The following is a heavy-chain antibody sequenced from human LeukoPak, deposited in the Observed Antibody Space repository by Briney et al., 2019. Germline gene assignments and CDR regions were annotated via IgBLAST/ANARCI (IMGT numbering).Heavy chain of an antibody. D-gene: IGHD5-18*01. J-gene: IGHJ6*02. CDR2: IDPSESYT. CDR1: GYSFTSYW. V-gene: IGHV5-10-1*01. CDR3: ARRKQLWSLDYYYYGMDV. Sequence: GESLRISCKASGYSFTSYWISWVRQMPGKGLEWMGTIDPSESYTKYSPSFQGHVTISADKSISTANLQWSSLKASDTAMYYCARRKQLWSLDYYYYGMDVWGQGTTVTVSS.